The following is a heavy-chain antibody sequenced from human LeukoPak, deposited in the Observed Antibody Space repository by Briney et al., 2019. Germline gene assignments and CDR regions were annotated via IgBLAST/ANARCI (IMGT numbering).Heavy chain of an antibody. CDR1: GYTFTSYG. V-gene: IGHV1-69*10. CDR3: ARPRYPYYRLSGADYYYMDV. D-gene: IGHD7-27*01. CDR2: IIPIFGIA. Sequence: SVKVSCKASGYTFTSYGINWVRQAPGQGLEWMGGIIPIFGIANFAQKFKGRVTIRADKSTSTAYMELSSLRSEDTAVYYCARPRYPYYRLSGADYYYMDVWGKGTTVTVSS. J-gene: IGHJ6*03.